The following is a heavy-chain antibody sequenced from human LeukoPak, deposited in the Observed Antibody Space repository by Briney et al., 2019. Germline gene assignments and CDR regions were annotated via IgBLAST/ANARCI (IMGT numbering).Heavy chain of an antibody. J-gene: IGHJ4*02. CDR2: ISSNGGST. D-gene: IGHD3-10*01. V-gene: IGHV3-64*02. Sequence: QPGGSLRLSCAASGFTFSSYAMHWVRQAPGKGLEYVSGISSNGGSTYYAGSVKGRFTISRDNSKNTVNLQMGSLRIEDTAVYHCARMTLYGSGTVDWGQGTLVTVSS. CDR1: GFTFSSYA. CDR3: ARMTLYGSGTVD.